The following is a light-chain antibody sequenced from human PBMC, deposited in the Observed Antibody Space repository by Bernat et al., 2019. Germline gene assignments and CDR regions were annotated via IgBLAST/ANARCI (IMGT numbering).Light chain of an antibody. Sequence: DIQMTQSPSSLSASVGDRVTIACRASQSISTYLNWYQQKPGKAPKLLIYASSSLQSGDPSRFSGSGSGTDFTLTIRSLQPEDFATYYCQQSYSLPRTFGQGTKLEIK. CDR3: QQSYSLPRT. CDR1: QSISTY. CDR2: ASS. J-gene: IGKJ2*01. V-gene: IGKV1-39*01.